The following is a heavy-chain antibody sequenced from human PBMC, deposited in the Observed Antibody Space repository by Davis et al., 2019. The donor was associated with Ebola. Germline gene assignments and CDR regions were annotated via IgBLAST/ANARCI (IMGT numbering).Heavy chain of an antibody. D-gene: IGHD3-3*01. J-gene: IGHJ6*04. CDR3: ARSTYYDFWSGYYYYGMDV. V-gene: IGHV4-61*01. CDR2: IYYSGST. CDR1: GGSISSSSYY. Sequence: SETLSLTCTVSGGSISSSSYYWSWIRQPPGKGLEWIGYIYYSGSTNYNPSLKSRVTISVDTSKNQFSLKLSSVTAADTAVYYCARSTYYDFWSGYYYYGMDVWGKGTTVTVSS.